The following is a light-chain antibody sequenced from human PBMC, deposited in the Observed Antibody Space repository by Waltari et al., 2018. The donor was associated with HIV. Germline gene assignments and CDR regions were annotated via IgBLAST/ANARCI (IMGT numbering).Light chain of an antibody. CDR1: SSDVGSYNY. Sequence: QSALTQTASVSGSPGKSITISCTGTSSDVGSYNYVSWYQQEPGKAPKLMIYEVNNRPSGISNRFSGSKSGNTASLTISGLQAEDEADYYCSSLTSGSTRYVFGTGTKVTVL. CDR2: EVN. CDR3: SSLTSGSTRYV. J-gene: IGLJ1*01. V-gene: IGLV2-14*01.